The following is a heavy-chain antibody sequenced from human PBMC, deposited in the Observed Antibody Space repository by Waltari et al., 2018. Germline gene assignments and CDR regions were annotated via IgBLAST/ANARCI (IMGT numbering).Heavy chain of an antibody. Sequence: QVQLQESGPGLVKPSGTLSLTCAVSGDSISSNNWWSWFRQPPGKGLEWIGEIYHRGSTNYNPSLKSRVTISVDKSKNQFSLQLNSVTAADTAVYYCARIPMVRGVIGAFDYWGQGTLVTVSS. V-gene: IGHV4-4*02. J-gene: IGHJ4*02. D-gene: IGHD3-10*01. CDR3: ARIPMVRGVIGAFDY. CDR1: GDSISSNNW. CDR2: IYHRGST.